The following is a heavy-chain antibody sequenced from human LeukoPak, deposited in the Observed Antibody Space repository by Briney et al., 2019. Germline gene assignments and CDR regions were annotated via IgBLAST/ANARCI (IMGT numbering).Heavy chain of an antibody. CDR3: AKDREYYASASMGYFDY. J-gene: IGHJ4*02. D-gene: IGHD3-10*01. V-gene: IGHV3-23*01. CDR1: GFTFISYG. CDR2: ISGSGGST. Sequence: PGGSLRLSCAASGFTFISYGMSWVRQAPGKGLEWVSGISGSGGSTYYADSVKGRFTISRDNSKNTLYLQMNSLRAEDTAVYYCAKDREYYASASMGYFDYWGQGTLVTVSS.